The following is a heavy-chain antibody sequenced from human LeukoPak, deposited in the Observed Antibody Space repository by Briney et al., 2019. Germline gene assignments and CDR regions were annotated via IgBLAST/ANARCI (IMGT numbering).Heavy chain of an antibody. CDR1: GFTFRSYG. J-gene: IGHJ4*02. V-gene: IGHV3-48*03. Sequence: GGSLRLSCEASGFTFRSYGMNWVRQAPGKGLEWVSYISSSCSTIYYADPVKSRFTISRDNAKNSLYLQMTSLRVEDTGVYYCARDTDYWGQGALVTVSS. CDR2: ISSSCSTI. CDR3: ARDTDY.